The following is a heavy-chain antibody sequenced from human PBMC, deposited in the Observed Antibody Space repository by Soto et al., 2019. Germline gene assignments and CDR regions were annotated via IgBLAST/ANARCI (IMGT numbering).Heavy chain of an antibody. V-gene: IGHV4-31*03. J-gene: IGHJ4*02. CDR3: ARDYSYGYFDY. CDR1: GGSISSGGYY. CDR2: IHYSGST. Sequence: PSETLSLTCTVSGGSISSGGYYWSWIRQHPGKGLEWIGYIHYSGSTFYNPSLESRITISQDTSQNQFSLKLNSVTAADTAVYYCARDYSYGYFDYWGQGTLVTSPQ. D-gene: IGHD3-10*01.